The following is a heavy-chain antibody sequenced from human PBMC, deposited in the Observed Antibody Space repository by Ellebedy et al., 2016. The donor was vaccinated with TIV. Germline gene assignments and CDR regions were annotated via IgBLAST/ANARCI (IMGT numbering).Heavy chain of an antibody. CDR3: ASGLALMYFDL. Sequence: MPGGSLRLSCTVSGGSISSYYWSRIRQPPGKGLEWIGYIYYSGSTNYNPSLKSRVTISVDTSKNQFSLKLSSVTAADTAVYYCASGLALMYFDLWGRGTLVTVSS. J-gene: IGHJ2*01. CDR2: IYYSGST. V-gene: IGHV4-59*01. D-gene: IGHD3/OR15-3a*01. CDR1: GGSISSYY.